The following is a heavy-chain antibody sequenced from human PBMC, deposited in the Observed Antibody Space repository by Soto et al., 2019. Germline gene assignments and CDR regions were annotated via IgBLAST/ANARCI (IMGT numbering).Heavy chain of an antibody. Sequence: SVKVSCKASGYTFTGYYLHWVRQAPGQGLEWMGRIIPILGIANYAQKFQGRVTITADKSTSTAYMELSSLRSEDTAVYYCARTTVTTVCGYDYYYYGMDVWGQGTTVTVSS. J-gene: IGHJ6*02. CDR1: GYTFTGYY. CDR3: ARTTVTTVCGYDYYYYGMDV. D-gene: IGHD4-17*01. V-gene: IGHV1-69*02. CDR2: IIPILGIA.